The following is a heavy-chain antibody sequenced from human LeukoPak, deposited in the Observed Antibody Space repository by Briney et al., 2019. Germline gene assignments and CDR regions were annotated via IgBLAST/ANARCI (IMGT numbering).Heavy chain of an antibody. CDR1: GYTFTGYY. CDR2: INPNSGGT. V-gene: IGHV1-2*02. Sequence: ASVKVSCKASGYTFTGYYMLWVRQAPGQGLEWMGWINPNSGGTNYAQKLQGRVTMTTDTSTSTAYMELRSLRSDDTAVYYCARDPSSGWFDPWGQGTLVTVSS. CDR3: ARDPSSGWFDP. D-gene: IGHD2-2*01. J-gene: IGHJ5*02.